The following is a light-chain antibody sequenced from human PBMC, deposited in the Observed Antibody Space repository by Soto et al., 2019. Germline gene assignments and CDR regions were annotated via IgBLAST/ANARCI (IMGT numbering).Light chain of an antibody. CDR1: QSISSW. V-gene: IGKV1-5*01. CDR3: QQYSSYSGT. CDR2: DAS. J-gene: IGKJ1*01. Sequence: DIQITQSPSTLSASVGDRVTITCRASQSISSWLAWYQQKPGKAPKLLIYDASSLESGVPSRFSGSGSGTEFTLTISSLQPDDFATYYCQQYSSYSGTFGQGTKVDIK.